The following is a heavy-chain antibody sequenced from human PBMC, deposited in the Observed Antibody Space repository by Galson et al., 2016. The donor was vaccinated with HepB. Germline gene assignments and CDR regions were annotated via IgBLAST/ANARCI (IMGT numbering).Heavy chain of an antibody. CDR2: ISSDGTHQ. J-gene: IGHJ3*02. D-gene: IGHD2-21*02. V-gene: IGHV3-30*03. Sequence: SLRLSCAASAFTFNNYDIHWVRQAPGKGLEWVTIISSDGTHQDYVDSVKGRFTISRDDSTNTVSLQMNSLRLEDTAMYYCATGGPVVTATQVSGGGVTVHNAFDIWGQGTMVTVSS. CDR3: ATGGPVVTATQVSGGGVTVHNAFDI. CDR1: AFTFNNYD.